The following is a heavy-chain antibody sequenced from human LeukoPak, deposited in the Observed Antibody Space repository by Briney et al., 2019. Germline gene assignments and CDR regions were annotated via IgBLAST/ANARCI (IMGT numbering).Heavy chain of an antibody. Sequence: SGGSLRLSCAASGFTFSSYGMSWVRQAPGKGLEWVSAISGSGGSTYYADSVKGRFTISRDNSKNTLYLQMNSLRVDDTAVYYCAKDHNLPQWFGESMPETFDIWGQGTMVTVSS. CDR2: ISGSGGST. J-gene: IGHJ3*02. CDR3: AKDHNLPQWFGESMPETFDI. CDR1: GFTFSSYG. V-gene: IGHV3-23*01. D-gene: IGHD3-10*01.